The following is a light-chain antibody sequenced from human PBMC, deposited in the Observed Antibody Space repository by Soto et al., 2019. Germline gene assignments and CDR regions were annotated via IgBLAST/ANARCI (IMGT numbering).Light chain of an antibody. Sequence: QSALTQPASVSGSPGQSITISCTGTRSDVGGYNFVSWYQQHPGKAPKLMISEVSSRPSGVSNRFSGSKSGNTASLTISGLQGEDEAEYQCSSYISNNTPVVFGGGTKLTVL. CDR2: EVS. V-gene: IGLV2-14*01. J-gene: IGLJ2*01. CDR3: SSYISNNTPVV. CDR1: RSDVGGYNF.